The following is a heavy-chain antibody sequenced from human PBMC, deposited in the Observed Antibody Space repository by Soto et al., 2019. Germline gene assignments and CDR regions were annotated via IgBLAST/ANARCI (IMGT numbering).Heavy chain of an antibody. V-gene: IGHV3-74*01. CDR3: AIRASYYDSGGYFDY. CDR2: INSDGSST. Sequence: EVQLVESGGGLVQPGGSLRLSCAASGFTFSSYWMHWVRQAPGKGLVWVSGINSDGSSTSYADSVKGRFTISRDNAKNTLYLQMNSLRAEDTAVYYCAIRASYYDSGGYFDYWGQGTLFTVSS. J-gene: IGHJ4*02. CDR1: GFTFSSYW. D-gene: IGHD3-22*01.